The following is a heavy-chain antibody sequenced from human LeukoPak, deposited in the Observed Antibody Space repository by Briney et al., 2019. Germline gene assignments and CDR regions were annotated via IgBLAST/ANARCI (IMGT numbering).Heavy chain of an antibody. D-gene: IGHD2-2*01. CDR3: AREDTPAAYKYNWFDP. CDR1: GGTFSIYA. Sequence: ASVTVSFKASGGTFSIYAISWVRQAPGQGLEWMGGIIPIFGTANYAQKFQGRVTITADESTSTAYMELSSLRSEDTAVYYCAREDTPAAYKYNWFDPWGQGTLVTVSS. V-gene: IGHV1-69*13. J-gene: IGHJ5*02. CDR2: IIPIFGTA.